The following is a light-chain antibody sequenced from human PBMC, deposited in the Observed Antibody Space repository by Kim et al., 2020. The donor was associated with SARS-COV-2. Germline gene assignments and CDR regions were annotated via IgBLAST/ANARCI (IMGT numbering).Light chain of an antibody. CDR2: RDN. V-gene: IGLV10-54*01. CDR1: SNDVGNQG. J-gene: IGLJ3*02. Sequence: QTPTLTCTGNSNDVGNQGAAWLQQHQSHPPKLLSYRDNNRPSGISERLSASRSGNTASLTITGLQPEDEADYYCSAWDSSLSAWVFGGGTQLTVL. CDR3: SAWDSSLSAWV.